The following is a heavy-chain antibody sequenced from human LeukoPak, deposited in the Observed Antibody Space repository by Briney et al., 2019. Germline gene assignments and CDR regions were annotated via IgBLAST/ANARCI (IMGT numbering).Heavy chain of an antibody. Sequence: GSLRLSCAASGFTFSSYAMSWVRQAPGKGLEWIGYVYYSGSTNYNPSLKSRVTISVDTSKNQFSLKLRSVTAADTAVYYCVREAATDYYDSSGYYRQTEVFDAWGQGTMVTVSS. CDR3: VREAATDYYDSSGYYRQTEVFDA. CDR2: VYYSGST. J-gene: IGHJ3*01. D-gene: IGHD3-22*01. CDR1: GFTFSSYA. V-gene: IGHV4-59*01.